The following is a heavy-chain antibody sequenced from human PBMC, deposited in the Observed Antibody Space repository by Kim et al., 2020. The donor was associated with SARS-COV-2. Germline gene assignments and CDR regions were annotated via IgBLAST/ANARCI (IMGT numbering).Heavy chain of an antibody. V-gene: IGHV3-7*01. Sequence: GGSLRLSCAASGFTFSRYWMSWVRQAPGKGLEWVANIKQDGSETYYVDSVKGRFTISRDNAKNSLYLQMSSLRAEDTAVYYCAREKARVRGVIGIDYYG. CDR1: GFTFSRYW. J-gene: IGHJ6*01. D-gene: IGHD3-10*01. CDR2: IKQDGSET. CDR3: AREKARVRGVIGIDYYG.